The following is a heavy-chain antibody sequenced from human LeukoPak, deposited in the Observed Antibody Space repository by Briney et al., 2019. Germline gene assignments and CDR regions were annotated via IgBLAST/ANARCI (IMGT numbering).Heavy chain of an antibody. CDR2: ISSSGSTI. Sequence: GGSLRLSCAASGFTFSDYYMSWIRQAPGKGLEWVSYISSSGSTIYYADSVKGRFTISRDNAKNSLYLQMNSLRAEDTAVYYCASERPSSSWYDYWGQGTLVTVSS. CDR1: GFTFSDYY. CDR3: ASERPSSSWYDY. D-gene: IGHD6-13*01. V-gene: IGHV3-11*01. J-gene: IGHJ4*02.